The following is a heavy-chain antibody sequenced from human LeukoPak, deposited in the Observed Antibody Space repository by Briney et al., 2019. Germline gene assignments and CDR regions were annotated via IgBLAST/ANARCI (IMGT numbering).Heavy chain of an antibody. CDR3: VRDCSGGSCYPDAFDI. D-gene: IGHD2-15*01. CDR2: ISGSGST. Sequence: PSETLSLTCTVSGGSISVYYWHWIRQPAGKGLEWIGRISGSGSTNYNPSLKSRVTMSVDTSKNHFSLNLRYVTAADTAIYYCVRDCSGGSCYPDAFDIWGQGTMVTVSS. J-gene: IGHJ3*02. CDR1: GGSISVYY. V-gene: IGHV4-4*07.